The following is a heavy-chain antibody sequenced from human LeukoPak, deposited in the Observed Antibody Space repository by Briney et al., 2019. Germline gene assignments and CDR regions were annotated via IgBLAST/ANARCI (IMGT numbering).Heavy chain of an antibody. V-gene: IGHV1-69*05. D-gene: IGHD7-27*01. CDR3: ARETMGISPPPHAFDI. CDR2: IIPIFGTA. J-gene: IGHJ3*02. CDR1: GGTFSSYA. Sequence: ASVKVSCKASGGTFSSYAISWVRQAPGQGLEWMGGIIPIFGTANYAQKFQGRVTITTDESTSTAYMELSSLRSEDTAVYYCARETMGISPPPHAFDIWGQGTMVTVSS.